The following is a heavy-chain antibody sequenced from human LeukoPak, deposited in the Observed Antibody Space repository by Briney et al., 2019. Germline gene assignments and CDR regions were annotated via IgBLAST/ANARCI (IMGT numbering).Heavy chain of an antibody. D-gene: IGHD1-14*01. Sequence: GGSLRLSCAASGFTFRSYGMSWVRQAPGKGPEWVSSISGSGGYTYYADSVQGRFTISRDNSKNTLSLQMNSLRAEDAAIYYCATSPDIEASGTLYYLDFWGQGTLVTVSS. CDR1: GFTFRSYG. J-gene: IGHJ4*02. CDR2: ISGSGGYT. CDR3: ATSPDIEASGTLYYLDF. V-gene: IGHV3-23*01.